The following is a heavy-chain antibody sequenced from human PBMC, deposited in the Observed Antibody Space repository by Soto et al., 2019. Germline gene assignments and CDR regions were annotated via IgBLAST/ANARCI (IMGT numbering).Heavy chain of an antibody. J-gene: IGHJ4*02. CDR3: ARVGPHGVHGGRGTDDSGYDLVYFDY. CDR2: VNPNSGGT. Sequence: QVQLVQSGAEVKKPGASVKVSCKASGYTFTGYYMHWVRQAPGQGLEWMGWVNPNSGGTNYAQKLQCWVTMTRDTSISTAYMELSRLRSDDTAVYYCARVGPHGVHGGRGTDDSGYDLVYFDYWGQGTLVTVSS. D-gene: IGHD5-12*01. V-gene: IGHV1-2*04. CDR1: GYTFTGYY.